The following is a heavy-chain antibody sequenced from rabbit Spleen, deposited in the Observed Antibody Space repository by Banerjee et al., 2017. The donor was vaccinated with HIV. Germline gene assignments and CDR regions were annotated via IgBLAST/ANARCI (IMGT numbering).Heavy chain of an antibody. CDR1: GFSFSSSYY. CDR2: IDSGSSGFT. J-gene: IGHJ6*01. CDR3: ARDTSSSFSSYGMDL. V-gene: IGHV1S45*01. Sequence: QQQLEESGGGLVKPGGTLTLTCTASGFSFSSSYYMCWVRQAPGKGLEWIACIDSGSSGFTYFASWAKGRFTISKTSSTTVTLQMTRLTAADTATYFCARDTSSSFSSYGMDLWGPGTLVTVS. D-gene: IGHD1-1*01.